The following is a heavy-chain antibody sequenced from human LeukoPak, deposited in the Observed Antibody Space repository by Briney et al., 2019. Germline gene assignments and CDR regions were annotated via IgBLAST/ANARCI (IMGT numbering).Heavy chain of an antibody. J-gene: IGHJ5*02. CDR3: AREIDDFADWFDP. V-gene: IGHV4-59*01. CDR2: IYYSGST. Sequence: SETLSLTCTVSGGSISSYYWSWIRQPPGKGLEWIGYIYYSGSTNYNPSLKSRATISVDTSKNQFSLKLSSVTAADTAVYYCAREIDDFADWFDPWGQGTLVTVSS. D-gene: IGHD2-21*02. CDR1: GGSISSYY.